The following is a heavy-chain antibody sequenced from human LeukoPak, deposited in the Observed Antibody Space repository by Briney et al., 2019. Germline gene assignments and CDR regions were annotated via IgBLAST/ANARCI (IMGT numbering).Heavy chain of an antibody. CDR3: VFFYTGLKIPY. V-gene: IGHV3-74*01. CDR2: INPEGITS. J-gene: IGHJ4*02. Sequence: GGSLRLSCAASGFTFNTYWMHWVRQAPGKGLVWVSDINPEGITSNYADSVRGRFTISRDNAQNTLYLQTDGLRAEDTGIYYCVFFYTGLKIPYWGQGALVTVS. CDR1: GFTFNTYW. D-gene: IGHD3/OR15-3a*01.